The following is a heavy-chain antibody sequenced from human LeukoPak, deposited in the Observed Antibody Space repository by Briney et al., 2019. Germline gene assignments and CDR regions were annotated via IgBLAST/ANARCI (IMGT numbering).Heavy chain of an antibody. V-gene: IGHV3-21*04. Sequence: PGGSLRLSCAASGFTFSTYSMNWVRQAPGKGLEWVSSISSSSSYIYYADSVKGRFTISRDNAENSLYLQMNSLRAEDTAVYYCARRRYNWSAIDYWGQGTLVTVSS. CDR2: ISSSSSYI. CDR3: ARRRYNWSAIDY. CDR1: GFTFSTYS. D-gene: IGHD1-20*01. J-gene: IGHJ4*02.